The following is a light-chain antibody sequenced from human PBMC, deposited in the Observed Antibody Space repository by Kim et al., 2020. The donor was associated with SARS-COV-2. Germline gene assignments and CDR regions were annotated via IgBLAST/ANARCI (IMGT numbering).Light chain of an antibody. CDR1: SGHSSNA. CDR3: QTWGPGIRV. J-gene: IGLJ3*02. Sequence: SAKLTCTLSSGHSSNAMAWHQQQPEKGPRYLMKLNSDGSHSKGDGIPDRFSGSSSGAERYLTISSLQSEDEADYYCQTWGPGIRVFGGGTQLTVL. CDR2: LNSDGSH. V-gene: IGLV4-69*01.